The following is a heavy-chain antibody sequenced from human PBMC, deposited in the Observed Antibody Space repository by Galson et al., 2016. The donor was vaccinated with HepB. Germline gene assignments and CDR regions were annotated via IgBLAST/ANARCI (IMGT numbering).Heavy chain of an antibody. CDR1: GDSISSSHYY. V-gene: IGHV4-39*01. CDR2: VYYSGST. Sequence: QVQLQESGPGLVKPSETLSLTCTVSGDSISSSHYYRGWIRQPPGKGLEWIGNVYYSGSTYYNPSLKGRVTISVDTSKNQFSLKLTSVTAADTAVYYCATYPGGIVRASDYWGQGTLVTVSS. CDR3: ATYPGGIVRASDY. D-gene: IGHD1-26*01. J-gene: IGHJ4*02.